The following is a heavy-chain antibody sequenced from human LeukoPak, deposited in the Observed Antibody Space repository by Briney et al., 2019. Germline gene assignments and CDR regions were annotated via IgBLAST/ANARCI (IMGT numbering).Heavy chain of an antibody. Sequence: PGGSLRLSCAASGFTVSSNYMSWVRQAPGKGLEWVSVIYSGGSTYYADSVKGRFTISRDNSKNTLYLQMNSLRAEDTAVYYCAKDGDDLGVAGVPADWGQGTLVTVSS. CDR1: GFTVSSNY. J-gene: IGHJ4*02. V-gene: IGHV3-53*01. D-gene: IGHD6-19*01. CDR2: IYSGGST. CDR3: AKDGDDLGVAGVPAD.